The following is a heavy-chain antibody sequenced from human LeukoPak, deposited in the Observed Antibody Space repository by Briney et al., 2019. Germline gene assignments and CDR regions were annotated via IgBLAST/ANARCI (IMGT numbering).Heavy chain of an antibody. D-gene: IGHD3-22*01. CDR3: AKDGEYYDSSGYYPDY. CDR2: ISYDGSNK. V-gene: IGHV3-30*04. Sequence: PGGSLRLSCAASGFTFSSYAMHWVRQAPGKGLEWVAVISYDGSNKYYADSVKGRFTISRDNSKNTLYLQMNSLRAEDTAVYYCAKDGEYYDSSGYYPDYWGQGTLVTVSS. J-gene: IGHJ4*02. CDR1: GFTFSSYA.